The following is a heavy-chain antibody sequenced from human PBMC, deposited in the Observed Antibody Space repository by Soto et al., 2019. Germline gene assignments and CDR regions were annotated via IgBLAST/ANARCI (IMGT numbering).Heavy chain of an antibody. V-gene: IGHV3-48*02. CDR2: ISDSRGSI. CDR3: ARDLREMALDY. Sequence: PGGSLRLSCAASGFSFDRYAMTWVRQAPGKGPEWVSCISDSRGSISYADSVKGRFTTSRDNAKNSLYLQMNSLRDEDTAVYYCARDLREMALDYWGQGTVVTVSS. D-gene: IGHD5-12*01. J-gene: IGHJ4*02. CDR1: GFSFDRYA.